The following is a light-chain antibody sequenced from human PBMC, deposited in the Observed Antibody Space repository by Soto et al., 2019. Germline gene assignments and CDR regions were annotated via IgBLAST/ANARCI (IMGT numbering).Light chain of an antibody. CDR2: DVT. J-gene: IGLJ1*01. CDR3: CSYAGSYTHV. CDR1: SSGVGSYYF. Sequence: QSALTQPRSVSGSPGQSVTISCTGTSSGVGSYYFVSWYQQHPGKAPKIIIYDVTKRPSGVPDRFSGSKSGNTASLTISGLQAEDEADYYCCSYAGSYTHVFGTGTKLTVL. V-gene: IGLV2-11*01.